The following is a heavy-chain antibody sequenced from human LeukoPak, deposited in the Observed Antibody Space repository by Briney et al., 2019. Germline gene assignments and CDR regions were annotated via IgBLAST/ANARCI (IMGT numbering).Heavy chain of an antibody. J-gene: IGHJ4*02. V-gene: IGHV3-30*02. Sequence: GGSLRLSCAASGFTFSSYGMHWVRQAPGKGLEWVAFIRYDGSNKYYADSVKGRFTISRDNSKNTLYLQMNSLRAEDTAVYYCAKDFGPYCSSTSCYRGLVDYWGQGTLVTVSS. CDR2: IRYDGSNK. D-gene: IGHD2-2*02. CDR1: GFTFSSYG. CDR3: AKDFGPYCSSTSCYRGLVDY.